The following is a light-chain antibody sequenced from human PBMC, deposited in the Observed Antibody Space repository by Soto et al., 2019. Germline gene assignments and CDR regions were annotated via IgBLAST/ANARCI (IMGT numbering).Light chain of an antibody. J-gene: IGLJ1*01. CDR2: RNN. CDR1: SSNIGSNY. Sequence: QSVLTQPPSASGTPGQRVTISCSGSSSNIGSNYVYWYQQLPGTAPKLLIYRNNQRPSGVPDRFSGSKSGTSASLAISGLRSEDADDYSCAAWDDSLSGYYVFGTGTKSTVL. CDR3: AAWDDSLSGYYV. V-gene: IGLV1-47*01.